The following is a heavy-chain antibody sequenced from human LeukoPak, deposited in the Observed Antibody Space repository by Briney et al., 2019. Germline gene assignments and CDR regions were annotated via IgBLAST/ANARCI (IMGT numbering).Heavy chain of an antibody. CDR2: IYPSDSDT. J-gene: IGHJ3*02. D-gene: IGHD3-3*01. Sequence: GESLKISCKGSGYSFTNYWIGWVRQMPGKGLEWMGIIYPSDSDTKYSPSFEGQVTMSVGKAISTAYLQWSSLKGSDTAMYYCARRTGRSGYGIWGQGTMVTVSS. V-gene: IGHV5-51*01. CDR3: ARRTGRSGYGI. CDR1: GYSFTNYW.